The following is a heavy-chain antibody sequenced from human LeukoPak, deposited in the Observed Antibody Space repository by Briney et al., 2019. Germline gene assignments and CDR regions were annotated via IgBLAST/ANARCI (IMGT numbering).Heavy chain of an antibody. D-gene: IGHD1-26*01. CDR2: IYYSGST. Sequence: SETLSLTCTVSGGSISSYYWNWIRQPPGKGLEWIGYIYYSGSTNYNSSFKSRVTISVDTSKNQLSLKLSSVTAADTAMYYCARVGRGSDFDYWGQGTLVTVSS. J-gene: IGHJ4*02. CDR3: ARVGRGSDFDY. V-gene: IGHV4-59*01. CDR1: GGSISSYY.